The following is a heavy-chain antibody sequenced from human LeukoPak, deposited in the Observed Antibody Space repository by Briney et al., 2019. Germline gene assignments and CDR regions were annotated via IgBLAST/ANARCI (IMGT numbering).Heavy chain of an antibody. D-gene: IGHD3-16*02. Sequence: SETLSLTCAVYGGSFSGYYWSWIRQPPGKGLEWIGEINHSGSTNYNPSLKSRVTISVDTSKNQFSLKLSSVTAADTAVYYCARGPSSYDYVXGSYRXTDSFDYWGXGTXVXVST. CDR1: GGSFSGYY. CDR2: INHSGST. CDR3: ARGPSSYDYVXGSYRXTDSFDY. V-gene: IGHV4-34*01. J-gene: IGHJ4*01.